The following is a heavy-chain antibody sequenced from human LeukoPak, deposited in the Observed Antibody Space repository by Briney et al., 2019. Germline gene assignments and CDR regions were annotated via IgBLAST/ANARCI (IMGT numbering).Heavy chain of an antibody. CDR2: ISAYNGNT. D-gene: IGHD2-15*01. J-gene: IGHJ4*02. CDR3: ARDGRGYCSGGSCYSSPNY. Sequence: VSVKVSCKASGYTFTSYGISWVRQAPGQGLEWMGWISAYNGNTNYAQKLQGRVTMTTDTSTSTAYMELRSLRSDDTAVYYCARDGRGYCSGGSCYSSPNYWGQGTLVTVSS. CDR1: GYTFTSYG. V-gene: IGHV1-18*01.